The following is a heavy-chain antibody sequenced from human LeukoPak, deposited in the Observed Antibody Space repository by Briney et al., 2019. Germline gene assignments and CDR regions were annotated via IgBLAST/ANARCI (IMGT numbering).Heavy chain of an antibody. CDR2: IKQDGSEK. J-gene: IGHJ1*01. Sequence: RVGLLWRTCVNRECAVKRKWVSLGRRPTMKRQEWVANIKQDGSEKYYVDSVKGRFTISRDNAKNLLYLQMKSLRAEDTAVYYCARVDPDRMGFQHWGQGTLVTVSS. V-gene: IGHV3-7*02. D-gene: IGHD1-14*01. CDR3: ARVDPDRMGFQH. CDR1: ECAVKRKW.